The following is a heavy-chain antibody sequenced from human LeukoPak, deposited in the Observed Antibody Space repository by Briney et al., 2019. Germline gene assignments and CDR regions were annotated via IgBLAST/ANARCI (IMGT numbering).Heavy chain of an antibody. D-gene: IGHD5-18*01. J-gene: IGHJ4*02. CDR1: GGSISSYY. V-gene: IGHV4-59*12. Sequence: SPSETLSLTCTVSGGSISSYYWSWIRQPPGKGLEWIGSIYYSGSTYYNPSLKSRVTISVDTSKNQFSLKLSSVTAADTAVYYCATLPATRGYSYGSGVDYWGQGTLVTVSS. CDR2: IYYSGST. CDR3: ATLPATRGYSYGSGVDY.